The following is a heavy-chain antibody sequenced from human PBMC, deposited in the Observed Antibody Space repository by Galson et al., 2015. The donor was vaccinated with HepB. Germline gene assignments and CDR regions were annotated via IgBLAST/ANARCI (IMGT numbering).Heavy chain of an antibody. V-gene: IGHV3-7*01. CDR3: VKSMAV. CDR1: GFTFSSYG. CDR2: IKPDGSED. J-gene: IGHJ6*02. Sequence: SLRLSCAASGFTFSSYGMHWVRQAPGKGLDWVANIKPDGSEDYYVDSVKGRFTFSRDNAKNSLYLQMHSVKVEDMGVYYCVKSMAVWGQGTTVTVSS.